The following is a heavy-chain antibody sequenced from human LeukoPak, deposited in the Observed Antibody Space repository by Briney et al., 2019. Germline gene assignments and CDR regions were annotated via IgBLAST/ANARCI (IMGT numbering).Heavy chain of an antibody. CDR2: LSGSGGST. J-gene: IGHJ6*03. CDR1: GFTFSRSA. D-gene: IGHD2-8*01. Sequence: PGGSLRLSCAASGFTFSRSAMSWVRHAPGKGLEWVSTLSGSGGSTYYADSVKGRFTIARDNSKNTRYLQMNSLRAEDTAVYYCARRMVYYYYFYLAVWGKGTTVTVSS. V-gene: IGHV3-23*01. CDR3: ARRMVYYYYFYLAV.